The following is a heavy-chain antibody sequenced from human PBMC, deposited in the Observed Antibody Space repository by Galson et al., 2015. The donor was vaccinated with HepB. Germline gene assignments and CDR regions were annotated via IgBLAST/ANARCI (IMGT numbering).Heavy chain of an antibody. CDR3: TRLPYCSSTSCMDTY. Sequence: SLRLSCAASGFTFSGSAMHWVRQASGKGLEWVGRIRSKANSYATAYAASVKGRFTISRDDSKNTAYLQMNSLKTEDTAVYYCTRLPYCSSTSCMDTYWGQGTLVTVSS. CDR1: GFTFSGSA. V-gene: IGHV3-73*01. CDR2: IRSKANSYAT. J-gene: IGHJ4*02. D-gene: IGHD2-2*01.